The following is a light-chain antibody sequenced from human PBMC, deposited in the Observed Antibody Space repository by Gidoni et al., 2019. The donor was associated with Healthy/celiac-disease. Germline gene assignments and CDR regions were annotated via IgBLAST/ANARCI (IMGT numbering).Light chain of an antibody. CDR1: QDISNY. V-gene: IGKV1-33*01. CDR3: QQYDNLPLT. J-gene: IGKJ4*01. CDR2: DAS. Sequence: DIQMTQSPSSLSASVGDRVNITCQASQDISNYLNWYQQKPVKAPKLLIYDASNLETGVPSRFSGSGSGTDFTFTISSLQPEDIATYYCQQYDNLPLTFXGXTKVEIK.